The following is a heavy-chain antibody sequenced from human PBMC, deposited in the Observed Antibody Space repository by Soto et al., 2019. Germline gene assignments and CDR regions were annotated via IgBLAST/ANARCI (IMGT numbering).Heavy chain of an antibody. Sequence: SETLSLTCTVSGGSISSGGYYWSWIRQHPGKGLEWIGYIYYSGSTYYNPPLKSRVTTSGDTSKNQFFLKLSSVTAADTAVYSCAGDVRKCLSLRYFDYWGQGTLVTVSS. D-gene: IGHD3-16*01. V-gene: IGHV4-31*03. J-gene: IGHJ4*02. CDR3: AGDVRKCLSLRYFDY. CDR2: IYYSGST. CDR1: GGSISSGGYY.